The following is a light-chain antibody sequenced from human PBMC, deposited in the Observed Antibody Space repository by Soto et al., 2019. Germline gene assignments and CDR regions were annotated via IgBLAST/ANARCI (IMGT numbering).Light chain of an antibody. CDR1: QSINVY. V-gene: IGKV3-11*01. Sequence: EIVLTQSPATLSVSLGERATLSCRASQSINVYLAWYQQKPGQAPRLLIYDASNRATGIPARFSGSGSGTDFTLTISSLEPEDFAVYSCQQRSNWPLTFGGGTKVEIK. J-gene: IGKJ4*01. CDR3: QQRSNWPLT. CDR2: DAS.